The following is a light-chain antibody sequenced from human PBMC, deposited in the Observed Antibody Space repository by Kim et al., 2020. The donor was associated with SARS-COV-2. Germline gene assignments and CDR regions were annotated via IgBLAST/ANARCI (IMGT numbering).Light chain of an antibody. CDR1: SLRSYY. J-gene: IGLJ1*01. V-gene: IGLV3-19*01. CDR3: NSRDSSGNHYV. CDR2: GKN. Sequence: SSELTQDPVVSVALGQTVRITCQGDSLRSYYASWYQQKPGQAPVLVIYGKNNRPSGIPDRFSGSSSGNTASLTITGAQAEDEADYYYNSRDSSGNHYVFG.